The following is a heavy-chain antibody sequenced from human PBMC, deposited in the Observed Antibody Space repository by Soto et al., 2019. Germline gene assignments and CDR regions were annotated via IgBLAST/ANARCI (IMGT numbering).Heavy chain of an antibody. Sequence: PGGSLRLSCTASGFPFSSYSMHWVRQAPGKGLEWVAVISYDGSNKYYADSVKDRFTISRDNSKKTLYLQMNSLRADDTAVYYCVAGQYFFDYCGQGTLVTVSS. CDR3: VAGQYFFDY. CDR1: GFPFSSYS. J-gene: IGHJ4*02. V-gene: IGHV3-30*03. CDR2: ISYDGSNK. D-gene: IGHD6-19*01.